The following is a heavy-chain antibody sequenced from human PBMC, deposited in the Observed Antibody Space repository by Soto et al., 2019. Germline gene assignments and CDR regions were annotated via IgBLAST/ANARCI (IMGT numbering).Heavy chain of an antibody. J-gene: IGHJ2*01. CDR2: ISYDGSNK. V-gene: IGHV3-30-3*01. CDR1: GFTFSSYA. D-gene: IGHD3-22*01. CDR3: ARPLWTDYYNWVYFDL. Sequence: QVQLVESGGGVVQPGRSLRLSCAASGFTFSSYAMHWVRQAPGKGLEWVAVISYDGSNKYYADSVKGRFTISRDNSKNTLYLQMNSLRAEDTAVYYCARPLWTDYYNWVYFDLWGRGTLVTVSS.